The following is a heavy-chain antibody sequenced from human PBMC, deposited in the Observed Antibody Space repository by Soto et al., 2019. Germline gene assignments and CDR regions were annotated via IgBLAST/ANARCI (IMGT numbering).Heavy chain of an antibody. D-gene: IGHD2-15*01. Sequence: QVQLVQSGAEVKKPGASVKVSCKASGYIFTSYGVSWVRQAPGQGLEWLGWINGYNGNTNYGQNFQGRVTMTTDTSTSTAYMELRSLRSDDTAVYYCARMVDVPYYYYGMDVWGQGTTVIVSS. J-gene: IGHJ6*02. CDR1: GYIFTSYG. CDR2: INGYNGNT. V-gene: IGHV1-18*01. CDR3: ARMVDVPYYYYGMDV.